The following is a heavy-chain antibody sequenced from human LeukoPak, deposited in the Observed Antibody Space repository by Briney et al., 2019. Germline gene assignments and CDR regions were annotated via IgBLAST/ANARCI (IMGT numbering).Heavy chain of an antibody. D-gene: IGHD6-13*01. Sequence: GGSLRLSCAASGFTFSSYGMHWVRQAPGKGLEWVAVISYDGSNKYYADSVKGRFTTSRDNSKNTLYLQMNSLRAEDTAVYYCAKAMLAGTRYYYYGMDVWGQGTTVTVSS. V-gene: IGHV3-30*18. CDR3: AKAMLAGTRYYYYGMDV. CDR2: ISYDGSNK. J-gene: IGHJ6*02. CDR1: GFTFSSYG.